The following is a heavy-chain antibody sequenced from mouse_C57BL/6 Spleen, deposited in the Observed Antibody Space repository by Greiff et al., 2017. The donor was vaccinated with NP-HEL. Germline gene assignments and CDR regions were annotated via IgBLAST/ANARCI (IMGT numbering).Heavy chain of an antibody. CDR3: ARLLRYSYAMDY. CDR2: ISSGSSTI. CDR1: GFTFSDYG. Sequence: EVQVVESGGGLVKPGGSLKLSCAASGFTFSDYGMHWLRQAPEKGLAWVAYISSGSSTISYADTVKGRFPISRDNAKNTLFLQMTSLRSEDPAMYYCARLLRYSYAMDYWGQGTSGTVSS. V-gene: IGHV5-17*01. J-gene: IGHJ4*01. D-gene: IGHD1-1*01.